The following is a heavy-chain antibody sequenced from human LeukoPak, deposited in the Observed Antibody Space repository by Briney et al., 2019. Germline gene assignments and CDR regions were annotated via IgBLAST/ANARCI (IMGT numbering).Heavy chain of an antibody. CDR1: GFTFGDYA. J-gene: IGHJ4*02. CDR3: TRGRGRRVDY. CDR2: IRSKAYGGTT. Sequence: PGGALRLSCTAAGFTFGDYAMSCVRQPPGKGLEWVGFIRSKAYGGTTENAASVKGSFTISRDDSKSIAYLQRNSLSTEVTAVYYCTRGRGRRVDYGGQGTLVTVSS. V-gene: IGHV3-49*04.